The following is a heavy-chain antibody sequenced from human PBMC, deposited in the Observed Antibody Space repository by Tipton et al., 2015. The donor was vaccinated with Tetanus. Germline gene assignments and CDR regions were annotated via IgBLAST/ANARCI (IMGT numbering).Heavy chain of an antibody. Sequence: QLVQSGAEVEKPGASVKVSCEASGYTFSIYAIGWVRQAPGQGLEWVGWISADTDNTNYAQKFQGRVTMTTDASTSTAYMELSSLRSDDTAVYYCARDRGDYIYYGMDVWGPGTTVTVS. J-gene: IGHJ6*02. CDR3: ARDRGDYIYYGMDV. V-gene: IGHV1-18*01. CDR2: ISADTDNT. D-gene: IGHD3-22*01. CDR1: GYTFSIYA.